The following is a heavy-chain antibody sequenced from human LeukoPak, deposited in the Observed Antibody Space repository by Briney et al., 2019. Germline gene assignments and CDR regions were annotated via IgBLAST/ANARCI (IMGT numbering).Heavy chain of an antibody. CDR2: IYYSGST. CDR3: ARSRRGYSGYYYFDY. CDR1: GGSISSSSYY. Sequence: PSETLSLTCTVSGGSISSSSYYWGWIRQPPGKGLEWIGSIYYSGSTYYNPSLKSRVTISVDTSKNQFSLKLSSVTAADTAVYYCARSRRGYSGYYYFDYWGQGTLVTVSS. D-gene: IGHD5-12*01. J-gene: IGHJ4*02. V-gene: IGHV4-39*07.